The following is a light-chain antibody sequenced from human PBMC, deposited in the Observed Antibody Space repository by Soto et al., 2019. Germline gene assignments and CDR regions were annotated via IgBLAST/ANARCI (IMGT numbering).Light chain of an antibody. Sequence: EIVLTQSPGTLSLSPGERATLSCRASQYISSSYLAWYQQKPGQAPRLLMYGTSSRATGIPDRFSGSGSGTDFTLTISRLEPEDFAVYYCYQYDNSRGTFGQGTKVEIK. V-gene: IGKV3-20*01. CDR1: QYISSSY. J-gene: IGKJ1*01. CDR3: YQYDNSRGT. CDR2: GTS.